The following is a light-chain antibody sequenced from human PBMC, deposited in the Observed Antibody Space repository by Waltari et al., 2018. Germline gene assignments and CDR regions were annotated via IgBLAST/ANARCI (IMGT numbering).Light chain of an antibody. J-gene: IGLJ2*01. CDR3: NSRDSSGNHVL. Sequence: SSELTQDPAVSVALGQTVRITCQGDSLRTYYASWYQQRPGQAPVLVIYGKNSRPSGIPDRFSGSSSGNTASLTISGAQAEDEADYYCNSRDSSGNHVLFGGGTKLTVL. V-gene: IGLV3-19*01. CDR2: GKN. CDR1: SLRTYY.